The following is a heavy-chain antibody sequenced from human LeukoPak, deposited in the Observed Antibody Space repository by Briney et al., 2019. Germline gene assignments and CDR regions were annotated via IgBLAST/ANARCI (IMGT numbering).Heavy chain of an antibody. Sequence: GESLKISCKASGYTFSSYWIGWVRQMPGKGLEWMGIIYPYDSDTTYSPSFQGQITISADKSISTAYLQWSSLKASDTAMYYCARRTSMTGNPFDYWGQGTLVTVSS. J-gene: IGHJ4*02. CDR2: IYPYDSDT. V-gene: IGHV5-51*01. CDR1: GYTFSSYW. CDR3: ARRTSMTGNPFDY. D-gene: IGHD3-9*01.